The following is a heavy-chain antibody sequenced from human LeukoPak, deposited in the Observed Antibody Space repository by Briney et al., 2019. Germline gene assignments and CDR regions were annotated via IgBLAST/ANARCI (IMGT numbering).Heavy chain of an antibody. D-gene: IGHD1-26*01. J-gene: IGHJ4*02. CDR3: ARAASGSYYVRYLKY. V-gene: IGHV1-2*02. Sequence: GASVKVSCKASGYTFTGYYMHWVRQAPGQGLEWMGWINPNSGGTNYAQKFQGRCTMTRDTSISTAYMELSRLRSDDTAVYYCARAASGSYYVRYLKYWGQGTLVTVSS. CDR2: INPNSGGT. CDR1: GYTFTGYY.